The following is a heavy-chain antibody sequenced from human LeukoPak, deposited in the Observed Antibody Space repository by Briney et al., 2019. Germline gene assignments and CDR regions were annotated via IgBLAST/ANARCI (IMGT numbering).Heavy chain of an antibody. V-gene: IGHV3-30*04. D-gene: IGHD3-3*01. CDR1: GFTFSSYV. J-gene: IGHJ4*02. Sequence: PGGSLRLSCAASGFTFSSYVMHWVRQAPGKGLEWVAIISYDGSNEYYADSVKGRFTISRDNSKNTLYLQMNSLRAEDTAVYYCAKEYYDFWSGYPHDYWGQGTLVTVSS. CDR2: ISYDGSNE. CDR3: AKEYYDFWSGYPHDY.